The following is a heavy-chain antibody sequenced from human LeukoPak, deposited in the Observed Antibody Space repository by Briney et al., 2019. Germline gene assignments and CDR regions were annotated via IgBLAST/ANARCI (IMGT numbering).Heavy chain of an antibody. J-gene: IGHJ5*02. Sequence: SETLSLTYAVHGGSFSGFYWSWIRQPPGKGLEWIAAINHSGSTNYNPSLKSRVTISVDTSKNQFSLKLSSVPAADTAVSYCPRGGAGYYDSSGYYYYWFDPWGQGTLVTVSS. CDR1: GGSFSGFY. CDR3: PRGGAGYYDSSGYYYYWFDP. D-gene: IGHD3-22*01. CDR2: INHSGST. V-gene: IGHV4-34*01.